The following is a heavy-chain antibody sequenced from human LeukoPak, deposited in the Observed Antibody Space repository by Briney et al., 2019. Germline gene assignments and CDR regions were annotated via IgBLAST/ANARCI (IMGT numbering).Heavy chain of an antibody. J-gene: IGHJ5*02. CDR3: ARGLVVPAAMLNWFDP. V-gene: IGHV4-34*01. D-gene: IGHD2-2*01. CDR2: INHSGST. CDR1: GGSFSGYY. Sequence: SETLSLTCAVYGGSFSGYYWSWIRQPPGKGLEWIGEINHSGSTYYNPSLKSRVTISVDTSKNQFSLKLSSVTAADTAVYYCARGLVVPAAMLNWFDPWGQGTLVTVSS.